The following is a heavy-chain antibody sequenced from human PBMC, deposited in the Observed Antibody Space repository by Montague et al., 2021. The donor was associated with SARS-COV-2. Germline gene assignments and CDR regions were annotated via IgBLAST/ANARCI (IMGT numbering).Heavy chain of an antibody. V-gene: IGHV4-39*01. CDR2: IYYSGST. Sequence: SETLSLTCTSSGGSISSSSYYWGWIRQPPGKGLGWIGGIYYSGSTYYNPSLKSRVTISVDTSKNQFSLKLSSVTAADTTVYYCATYYDILTGYYIDALDIWGQGTMVTVSS. CDR3: ATYYDILTGYYIDALDI. D-gene: IGHD3-9*01. CDR1: GGSISSSSYY. J-gene: IGHJ3*02.